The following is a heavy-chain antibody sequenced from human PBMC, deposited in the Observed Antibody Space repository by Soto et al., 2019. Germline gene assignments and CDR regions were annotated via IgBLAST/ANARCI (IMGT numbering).Heavy chain of an antibody. CDR3: ARDGGRIVGATTGAAFDI. D-gene: IGHD1-26*01. CDR2: ISAYNGNT. Sequence: ASVKVSCKASGYTFTSYGISWVRQAPGQGLEWMGWISAYNGNTNYAQKLQGRVTITTDTSTSTAYMELRSLRSDDTAVYYGARDGGRIVGATTGAAFDIWGQGTMVTVSS. J-gene: IGHJ3*02. V-gene: IGHV1-18*01. CDR1: GYTFTSYG.